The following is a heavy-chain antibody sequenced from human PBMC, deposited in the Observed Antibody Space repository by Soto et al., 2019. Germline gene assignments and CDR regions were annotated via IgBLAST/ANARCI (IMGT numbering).Heavy chain of an antibody. CDR3: ARGQVVAAQH. CDR2: IYHSGST. D-gene: IGHD2-15*01. CDR1: GGSLSSGGYS. V-gene: IGHV4-30-2*01. J-gene: IGHJ4*02. Sequence: QLQLQESGSGLVKPSQTLSLTCAVSGGSLSSGGYSWSWIRQPPGKGLEWIGYIYHSGSTYYNPSLKGGVTISADRSKNQFSLTLSSVTAADTAVYYCARGQVVAAQHWGQGTLVTVSS.